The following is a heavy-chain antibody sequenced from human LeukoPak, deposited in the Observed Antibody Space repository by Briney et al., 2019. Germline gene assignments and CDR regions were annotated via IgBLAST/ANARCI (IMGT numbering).Heavy chain of an antibody. D-gene: IGHD1-1*01. Sequence: NPGGSLRLSCAASGFTFSSYSMNWVRQAPGKGLEWVSSISSSSYIYYADSVKGRFTISRDNAKDSLYLQMNSLRAEDTAVYYCARDGAGTTLVGWFDPWGQGTLVTVSS. J-gene: IGHJ5*02. CDR2: ISSSSYI. V-gene: IGHV3-21*01. CDR3: ARDGAGTTLVGWFDP. CDR1: GFTFSSYS.